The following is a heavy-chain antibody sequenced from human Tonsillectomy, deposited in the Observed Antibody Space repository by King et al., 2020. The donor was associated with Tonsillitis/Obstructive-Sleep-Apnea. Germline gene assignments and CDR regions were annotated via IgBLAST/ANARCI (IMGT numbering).Heavy chain of an antibody. CDR3: ARDHFMDV. Sequence: VQLVESGGGVGQPGRSLRLSCAASGLTFRSYFMQLVRQAPGKGLEGGADLSHDGTNKHYADSLKGRFTLSRDNSKNTLFLHLNSLRAEDTAVYYCARDHFMDVWGKGTTVTVSS. CDR2: LSHDGTNK. CDR1: GLTFRSYF. J-gene: IGHJ6*03. V-gene: IGHV3-30*01.